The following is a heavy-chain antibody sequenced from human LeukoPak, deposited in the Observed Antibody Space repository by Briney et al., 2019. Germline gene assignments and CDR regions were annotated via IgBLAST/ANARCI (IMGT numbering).Heavy chain of an antibody. V-gene: IGHV3-48*01. J-gene: IGHJ3*02. CDR3: ARKTGGSLDI. D-gene: IGHD7-27*01. CDR2: ISSSSSTI. CDR1: GFTFCSYS. Sequence: PGGSLRLSCAASGFTFCSYSMNWVRQAPGKGLEWVTYISSSSSTIYYADSVKGRFTISRDNAKNSLYLEMNSLRAEDTAVYYCARKTGGSLDIWGQGTMVTVSS.